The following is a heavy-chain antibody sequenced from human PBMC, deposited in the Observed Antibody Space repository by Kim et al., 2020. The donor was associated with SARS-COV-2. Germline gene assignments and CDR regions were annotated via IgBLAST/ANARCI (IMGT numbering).Heavy chain of an antibody. D-gene: IGHD2-21*02. V-gene: IGHV1-46*01. Sequence: ASVKVSCKASGYSSTTYYMHWVRQAPGQGLEWMGIINPSVGSTKYAQKFQGRVTMTRDTSTSTVYMEVSSLRSEDTAVFYCARSSGTAIDYWGQGTLHTVSS. CDR2: INPSVGST. CDR1: GYSSTTYY. J-gene: IGHJ4*02. CDR3: ARSSGTAIDY.